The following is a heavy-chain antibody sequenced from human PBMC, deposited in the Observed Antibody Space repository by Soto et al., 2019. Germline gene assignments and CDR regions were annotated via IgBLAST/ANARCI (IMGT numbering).Heavy chain of an antibody. J-gene: IGHJ5*02. CDR3: ARSTVTPRGNWFDP. D-gene: IGHD4-17*01. Sequence: QVQLVQSGAEVKKPGSSVKVSCKASGGTFSSYTISWVRQAPGQGLEWMGRIIPILGIANYAQKFQGRVTITADKSTSTAYMELSSLRAEDTAVYYCARSTVTPRGNWFDPWGQGTLVTVSS. V-gene: IGHV1-69*02. CDR1: GGTFSSYT. CDR2: IIPILGIA.